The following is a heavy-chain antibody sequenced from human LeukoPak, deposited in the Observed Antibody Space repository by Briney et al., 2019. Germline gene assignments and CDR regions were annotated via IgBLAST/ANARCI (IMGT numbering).Heavy chain of an antibody. J-gene: IGHJ6*03. CDR3: AREQVGWFGEATYYYYYYMDV. CDR1: GGSFSGYY. D-gene: IGHD3-10*01. V-gene: IGHV4-34*01. CDR2: INHSGST. Sequence: SETLSLTCAVYGGSFSGYYWSWIRQPPGKGLEWIGEINHSGSTNYNPSLKSRVTISVDTSKNQFSLKLSSVTAADTAGYYCAREQVGWFGEATYYYYYYMDVWGKGTTVTVSS.